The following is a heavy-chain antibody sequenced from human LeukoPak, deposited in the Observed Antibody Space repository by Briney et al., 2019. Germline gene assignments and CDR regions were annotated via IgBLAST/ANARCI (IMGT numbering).Heavy chain of an antibody. CDR2: ISSNGGST. CDR1: GFXFSSYA. CDR3: TKDNSEYYYDSSGYYPDY. Sequence: GGSLRLSCSASGFXFSSYAIHWVRQAPGKGLEYVSAISSNGGSTYYADSVKGRFTISRDNSKNSLYLQMNSLRTEDTAFYYCTKDNSEYYYDSSGYYPDYWGQGTLVTVSS. V-gene: IGHV3-64*04. J-gene: IGHJ4*02. D-gene: IGHD3-22*01.